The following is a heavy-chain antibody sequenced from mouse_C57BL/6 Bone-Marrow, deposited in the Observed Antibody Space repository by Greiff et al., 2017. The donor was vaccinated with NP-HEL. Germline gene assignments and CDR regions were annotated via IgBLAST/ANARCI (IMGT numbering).Heavy chain of an antibody. Sequence: HVQLQQSGSYLFRPGTSVKVSCKASGYAFTNYLIEWVKQRPGQGLEWIGVINPGSGGTNYNEKFKGKATLTADKSSSTAYMQLSSLTSEDSAVYFCARGNYGDYFDYWGQGTTLTVSS. V-gene: IGHV1-54*01. CDR3: ARGNYGDYFDY. CDR1: GYAFTNYL. D-gene: IGHD1-1*01. CDR2: INPGSGGT. J-gene: IGHJ2*01.